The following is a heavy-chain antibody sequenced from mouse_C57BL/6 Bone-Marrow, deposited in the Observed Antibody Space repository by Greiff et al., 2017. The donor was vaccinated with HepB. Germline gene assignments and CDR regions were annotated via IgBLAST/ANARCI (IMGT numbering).Heavy chain of an antibody. V-gene: IGHV1-82*01. CDR2: IYPGDGDT. J-gene: IGHJ2*01. Sequence: VQLQQSGPELVKPGASVKISCKASGYAFSSSWMNWVKQRPGKGLEWIGRIYPGDGDTNYNGKFKGKATLTADKSSSTAYMQLSSLTSEDSAVYFCARQDYGSSLDYWGQGTTLTVSS. CDR3: ARQDYGSSLDY. CDR1: GYAFSSSW. D-gene: IGHD1-1*01.